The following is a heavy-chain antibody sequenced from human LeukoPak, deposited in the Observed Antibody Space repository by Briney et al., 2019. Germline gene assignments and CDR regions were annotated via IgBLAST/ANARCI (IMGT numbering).Heavy chain of an antibody. CDR1: GGSISSGDYY. CDR2: IYYSGRT. Sequence: SQTLSLTCTVSGGSISSGDYYWSWIRQPPGKGLEWIGYIYYSGRTNYNPSLKSRVTISVDTSKNQFSLKVSSVTAADTAVYYCARGQGLEGYWGQGTLVTVSS. V-gene: IGHV4-30-4*08. CDR3: ARGQGLEGY. J-gene: IGHJ4*02. D-gene: IGHD3-3*01.